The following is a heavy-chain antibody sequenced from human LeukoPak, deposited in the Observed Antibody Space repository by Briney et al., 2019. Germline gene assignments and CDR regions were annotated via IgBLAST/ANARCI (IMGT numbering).Heavy chain of an antibody. V-gene: IGHV3-23*01. CDR3: AKDASWNDEPDGMDV. CDR2: ISGSGGST. D-gene: IGHD1-1*01. Sequence: GGSLRLSCAASGFTFSSYAMSWVRQAPGKGLEWVSAISGSGGSTYYADSVKGRFTISGDNSKNTLYLQMNSLRAEDTAVYYCAKDASWNDEPDGMDVWGQGTTVTASS. J-gene: IGHJ6*02. CDR1: GFTFSSYA.